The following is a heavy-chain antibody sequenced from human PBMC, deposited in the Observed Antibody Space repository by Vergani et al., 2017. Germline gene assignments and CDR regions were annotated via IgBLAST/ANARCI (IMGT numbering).Heavy chain of an antibody. CDR1: GFPFSDYG. D-gene: IGHD4-11*01. CDR3: ARDFLTRVTTLDYYYMDV. Sequence: QVQLVESGGGEVQPGRSLRLSCSAAGFPFSDYGVHWVRQAPGKGLEWVSVISYDGNKKNYADSVKGRFTISRDNSKNTLYLEMNALRAEDTAVYYCARDFLTRVTTLDYYYMDVWVKGTTVTVSS. J-gene: IGHJ6*03. V-gene: IGHV3-30*03. CDR2: ISYDGNKK.